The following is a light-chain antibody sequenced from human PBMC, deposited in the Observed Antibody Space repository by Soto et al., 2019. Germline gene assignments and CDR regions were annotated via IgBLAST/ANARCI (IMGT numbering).Light chain of an antibody. V-gene: IGKV1-39*01. CDR1: QRISSY. CDR2: AAS. Sequence: QFTQSPASLSASVGNRVTITCRARQRISSYLNWDQQKPGKAPKLLIYAASSLQSGVPSRFSGSGSGTDYTLTICSLQPEDFATYYCQQSYSTSSIAFGQGTRLEIK. CDR3: QQSYSTSSIA. J-gene: IGKJ5*01.